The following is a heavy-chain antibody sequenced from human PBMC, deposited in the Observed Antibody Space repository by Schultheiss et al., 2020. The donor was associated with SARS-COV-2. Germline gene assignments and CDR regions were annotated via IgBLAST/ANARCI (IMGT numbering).Heavy chain of an antibody. CDR2: ISSSSGSI. V-gene: IGHV3-21*05. CDR3: AREANGDYSFYYYYYGMDV. D-gene: IGHD4-17*01. CDR1: GFIFSSYS. J-gene: IGHJ6*02. Sequence: GGSLRLSCAASGFIFSSYSMNWVRQAPGKGLEWVSYISSSSGSIYYADSVKGRFTISRDNAKNSLYLQMNSLRAEDTAVYYCAREANGDYSFYYYYYGMDVWGQGTTVTVSS.